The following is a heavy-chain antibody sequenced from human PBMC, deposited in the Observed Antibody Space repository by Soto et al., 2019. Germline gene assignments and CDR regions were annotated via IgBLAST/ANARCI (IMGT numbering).Heavy chain of an antibody. D-gene: IGHD2-15*01. CDR2: IIPIFGTT. J-gene: IGHJ5*01. Sequence: SVKVSCKAFVGTFPSYGISWVRRAPGQGLKWMGGIIPIFGTTNYAQKSQGRVPITADKSTRPAYMELSSRRPEEPAVYYFASRPRWYDFFVYRGPHNSFDFWGQGTIVTVSS. CDR1: VGTFPSYG. V-gene: IGHV1-69*06. CDR3: ASRPRWYDFFVYRGPHNSFDF.